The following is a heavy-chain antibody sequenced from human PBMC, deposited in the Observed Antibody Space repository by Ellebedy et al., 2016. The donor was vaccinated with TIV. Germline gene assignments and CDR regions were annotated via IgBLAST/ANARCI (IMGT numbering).Heavy chain of an antibody. CDR3: AIPDSSGYYYYGMDV. J-gene: IGHJ6*02. Sequence: GESLKISCAASGFTFSSYAMHWVRQAPGKGLEWVAVISYDGSNKYYADSVKGRFTISRDNSKNTLYLQMNSLRAEDTAVYYCAIPDSSGYYYYGMDVWGQGTTVTVSS. D-gene: IGHD3-22*01. V-gene: IGHV3-30-3*01. CDR2: ISYDGSNK. CDR1: GFTFSSYA.